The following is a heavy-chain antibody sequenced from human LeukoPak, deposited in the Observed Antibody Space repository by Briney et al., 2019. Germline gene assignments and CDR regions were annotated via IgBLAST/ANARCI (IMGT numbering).Heavy chain of an antibody. Sequence: GASVKVSCKASGYTFTSHDINWVRQATGQGLEWMGWMNPDSGNTGYAQKFQGRVSMIRNTSTNTAYLELSRLGSEDTAVYYCTRGSGGPIWGQGTPVTVSS. CDR3: TRGSGGPI. CDR1: GYTFTSHD. V-gene: IGHV1-8*01. CDR2: MNPDSGNT. D-gene: IGHD1-26*01. J-gene: IGHJ4*02.